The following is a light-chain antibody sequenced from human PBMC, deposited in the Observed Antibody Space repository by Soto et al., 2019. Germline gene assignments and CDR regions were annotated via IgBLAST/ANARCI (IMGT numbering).Light chain of an antibody. J-gene: IGKJ1*01. CDR3: QQNYSSPPT. CDR2: AAS. Sequence: DIQMTQSPSSLSASVEDRVIITCRASQSISNHLNWYQQKPGKAPKLLIFAASSLQSGVPSRFSGSRSGPDFTLTISSLQSEDFATYYCQQNYSSPPTFGQGPTVDIK. V-gene: IGKV1-39*01. CDR1: QSISNH.